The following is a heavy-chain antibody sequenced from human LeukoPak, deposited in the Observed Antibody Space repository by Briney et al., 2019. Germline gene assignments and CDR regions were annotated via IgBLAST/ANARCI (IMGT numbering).Heavy chain of an antibody. CDR3: ARDYGDYHEAFDI. Sequence: SQTLSLTCTVSGGSISSGDYYWSWIRQPPGKGLEWIGYIYYSGSTYYNPSLESRVTISVDTSKNQFSLKLSSVTAADTAVYYCARDYGDYHEAFDIWGQGTMVTVSS. V-gene: IGHV4-30-4*01. D-gene: IGHD4-17*01. CDR2: IYYSGST. CDR1: GGSISSGDYY. J-gene: IGHJ3*02.